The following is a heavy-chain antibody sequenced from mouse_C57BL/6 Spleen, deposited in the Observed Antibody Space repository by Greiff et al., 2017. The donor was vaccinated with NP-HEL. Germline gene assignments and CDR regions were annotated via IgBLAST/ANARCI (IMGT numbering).Heavy chain of an antibody. CDR2: ILPGSGST. D-gene: IGHD3-2*02. Sequence: LQQSGASVKLSCKATGYTFTGYWIEWVKQRPGHGLEWNGEILPGSGSTNYNEKFKGKATFTADTSSNTAYMQLSSLTTEDSAIYYCARRGQLRPFAYWGQGTLVTVSA. V-gene: IGHV1-9*01. CDR3: ARRGQLRPFAY. J-gene: IGHJ3*01. CDR1: GYTFTGYW.